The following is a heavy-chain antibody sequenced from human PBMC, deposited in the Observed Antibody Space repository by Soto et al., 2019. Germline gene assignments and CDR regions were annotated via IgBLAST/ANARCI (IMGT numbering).Heavy chain of an antibody. CDR3: ARGPPKNYYYGMDV. CDR1: GFSFSSYG. Sequence: PVGSLRLSCGASGFSFSSYGMNWVRQAPGKGLEWVATLWFDGSNKNYADSVKGRFTTSRDNSKNTLYLEMNSLRAEDTAVYYCARGPPKNYYYGMDVWGQGTTVTVSS. J-gene: IGHJ6*02. CDR2: LWFDGSNK. V-gene: IGHV3-33*01.